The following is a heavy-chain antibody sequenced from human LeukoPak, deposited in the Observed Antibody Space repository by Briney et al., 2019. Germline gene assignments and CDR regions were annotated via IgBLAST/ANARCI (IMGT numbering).Heavy chain of an antibody. J-gene: IGHJ5*02. D-gene: IGHD5-24*01. CDR3: ARTENYIPEDCFDP. CDR1: GGSLDISSYC. V-gene: IGHV4-39*01. CDR2: ICYSGST. Sequence: PSETLSLTCSLSGGSLDISSYCWGWIRQPPGKGLEWLGTICYSGSTFYNPSLKSRVTLSVDTSKNQFSLKLSSVTAADTAVYYCARTENYIPEDCFDPWGQGTLVTVSS.